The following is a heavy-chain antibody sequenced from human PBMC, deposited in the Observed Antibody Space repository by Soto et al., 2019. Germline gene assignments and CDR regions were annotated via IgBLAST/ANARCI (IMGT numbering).Heavy chain of an antibody. D-gene: IGHD1-26*01. J-gene: IGHJ4*02. V-gene: IGHV1-69*06. CDR1: GGTFSSYA. CDR2: IITIFGTA. Sequence: QVQLVQSGAEVKKPGSSVKVSCKASGGTFSSYAISWVRQAPGQVLEWMGGIITIFGTANYAQKFQGRVTITADKSTSKAYRELSSLRSEDTDVYYCARDVPLVGAIPLGIGWGQGTLVTVSS. CDR3: ARDVPLVGAIPLGIG.